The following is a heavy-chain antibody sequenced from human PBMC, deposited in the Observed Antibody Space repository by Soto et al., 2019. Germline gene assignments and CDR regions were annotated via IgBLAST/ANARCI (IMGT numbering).Heavy chain of an antibody. CDR1: DDSSSNYK. J-gene: IGHJ6*02. V-gene: IGHV4-59*08. Sequence: QVQLQESGPGLVKPSETLSLTCTVSDDSSSNYKWSWIRQPPGRRLEWIGYIDSNGGTSYNPSLQSRVTISIATSTKQFFLKLGSVTAAETAVYYCVRQGFGRLHGLVDVWGQGTTVTVSS. CDR2: IDSNGGT. D-gene: IGHD3-10*01. CDR3: VRQGFGRLHGLVDV.